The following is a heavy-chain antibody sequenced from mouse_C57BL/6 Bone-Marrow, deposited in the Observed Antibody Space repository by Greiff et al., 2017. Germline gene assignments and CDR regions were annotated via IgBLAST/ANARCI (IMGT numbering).Heavy chain of an antibody. D-gene: IGHD1-1*01. V-gene: IGHV1-61*01. CDR1: GYTFTSYW. CDR3: ARGDYYGSSYYCDY. CDR2: IYPSDSET. Sequence: VQLQQPGAELVRPGSSVKLSCKASGYTFTSYWMDWVKQRPGQGLEWIGNIYPSDSETHYNQKFKDKATLTVDKSSSTAYMQLSSLTSEDSAVYYCARGDYYGSSYYCDYWGQGTTLTVSS. J-gene: IGHJ2*01.